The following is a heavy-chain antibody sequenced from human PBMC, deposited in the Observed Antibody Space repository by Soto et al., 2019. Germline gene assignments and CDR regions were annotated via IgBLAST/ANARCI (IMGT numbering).Heavy chain of an antibody. D-gene: IGHD3-22*01. CDR3: ATLHRVYDSSGYSDY. V-gene: IGHV4-39*01. Sequence: QLQLQESGPGLVKPSETLSLTCTVSGGSISSSSYYWGWIRQPPGKGLEWIGSIYYSGSTYYNPSLKSRVAISVDTSKNQFALKLSSVTAADTAVYYCATLHRVYDSSGYSDYGGQGPLVTVSS. CDR1: GGSISSSSYY. CDR2: IYYSGST. J-gene: IGHJ4*02.